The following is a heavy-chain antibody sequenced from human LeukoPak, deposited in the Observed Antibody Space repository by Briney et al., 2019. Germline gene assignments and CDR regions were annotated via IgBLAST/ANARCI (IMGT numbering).Heavy chain of an antibody. D-gene: IGHD1-1*01. CDR2: ISSSGYTI. Sequence: PGGSLRLSCAASGFTFSDYYMSWIRQAPGKGLEWVSYISSSGYTIYYADSVKGRFTISRDNAKNSLYLQMNSLRGEDTALYYCARGGLIQRHAFDIWGQGTMVTVSS. CDR1: GFTFSDYY. J-gene: IGHJ3*02. CDR3: ARGGLIQRHAFDI. V-gene: IGHV3-11*01.